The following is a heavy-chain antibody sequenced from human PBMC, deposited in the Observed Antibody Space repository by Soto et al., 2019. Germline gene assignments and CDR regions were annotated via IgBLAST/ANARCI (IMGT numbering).Heavy chain of an antibody. D-gene: IGHD6-13*01. CDR3: ASGIGPGSSWYFVRSDWFDP. J-gene: IGHJ5*02. V-gene: IGHV3-23*01. CDR2: ISGSGGST. CDR1: GFTFSSYA. Sequence: EVQLLESGGGLVQPGGSLRLSCAASGFTFSSYAMSWVRQAPGKGLEWVSAISGSGGSTYYADSVKGRFTISRDNSKNTLYLQMNSLRAEDTAVYYCASGIGPGSSWYFVRSDWFDPWGQGTLVTVSS.